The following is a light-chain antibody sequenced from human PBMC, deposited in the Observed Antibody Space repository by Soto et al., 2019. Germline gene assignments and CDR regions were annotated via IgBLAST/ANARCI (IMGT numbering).Light chain of an antibody. V-gene: IGKV1-39*01. CDR1: QSISSY. J-gene: IGKJ3*01. Sequence: DIQMTQSPSSLSASVGDRVTITCRASQSISSYLNWYQQKPGKAPKLLIYAASILQSGVPSRFSGSVSGTDFTLTISILQPEDFATYYCQKSYSTPLTFGPGTKVDIK. CDR2: AAS. CDR3: QKSYSTPLT.